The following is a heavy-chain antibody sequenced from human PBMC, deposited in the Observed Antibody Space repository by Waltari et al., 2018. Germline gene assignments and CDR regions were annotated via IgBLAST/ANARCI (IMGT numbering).Heavy chain of an antibody. CDR1: GGTFRSYA. CDR2: IIPIFGTA. Sequence: QVQLVQSGAEVKKPGSSVTVACKASGGTFRSYAISWVRQAPGQGLEWMGGIIPIFGTANYAQKFQGRVTITADESTSTAYMELSSLRSEDTAVYYCARDKTPYYYDSSGYYPTYYYYGMDVWDQGP. J-gene: IGHJ6*02. V-gene: IGHV1-69*01. CDR3: ARDKTPYYYDSSGYYPTYYYYGMDV. D-gene: IGHD3-22*01.